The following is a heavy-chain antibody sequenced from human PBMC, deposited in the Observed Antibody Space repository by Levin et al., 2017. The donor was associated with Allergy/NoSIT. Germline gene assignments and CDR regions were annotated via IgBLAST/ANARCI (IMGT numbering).Heavy chain of an antibody. V-gene: IGHV3-30*04. Sequence: LSLTCAASGFTFSSYAMHWVRQAPGKGLEWVAVISYDGSNKYYADSVKGRFTISRDKSKNTLYLQMNSLRAEDTAVYYCARVSSGVFGAFDIWGQGTMVTVSS. CDR1: GFTFSSYA. CDR2: ISYDGSNK. J-gene: IGHJ3*02. D-gene: IGHD6-13*01. CDR3: ARVSSGVFGAFDI.